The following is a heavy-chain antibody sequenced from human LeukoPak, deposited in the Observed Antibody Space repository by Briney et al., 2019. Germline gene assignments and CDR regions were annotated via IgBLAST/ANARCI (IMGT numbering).Heavy chain of an antibody. CDR2: INHSGTI. D-gene: IGHD6-25*01. J-gene: IGHJ4*02. V-gene: IGHV4-34*01. CDR3: ARGVAGSSGLLYYFDY. Sequence: SETLSLTCAVYGDSFSGYYRGWIRQPPGKGLEWIGEINHSGTINYNPSLKSRVTILVDTSKNQFSLNLSSVTAADTAVYYCARGVAGSSGLLYYFDYWGQGALVIVSS. CDR1: GDSFSGYY.